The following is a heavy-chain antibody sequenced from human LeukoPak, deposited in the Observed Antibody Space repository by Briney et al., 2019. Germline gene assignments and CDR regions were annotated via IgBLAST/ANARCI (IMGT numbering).Heavy chain of an antibody. D-gene: IGHD6-19*01. CDR3: ARDRGAVTDVFDY. Sequence: GSLRLFCVASGFTFRDYYISLNRQGSREGLEWVSYIRSSGTTIHYADSVKGRFTISRDNAKNSLYLQMNSLRAEDTAVYYCARDRGAVTDVFDYWGQGTLVTVSS. V-gene: IGHV3-11*04. J-gene: IGHJ4*02. CDR2: IRSSGTTI. CDR1: GFTFRDYY.